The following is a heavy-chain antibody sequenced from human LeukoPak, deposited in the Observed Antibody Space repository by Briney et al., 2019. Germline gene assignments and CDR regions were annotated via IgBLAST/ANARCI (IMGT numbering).Heavy chain of an antibody. CDR1: GFTFSGYA. J-gene: IGHJ4*02. CDR2: ISGSGGST. Sequence: GGSLRLSCAASGFTFSGYAMSWVRQAPGKGLEWVSGISGSGGSTYYADSVKGRFTISRDNSKNTLYLQMTSLRAEDTAVYYCAKDQVWIVVGSFDYWGQGTLVTVSS. V-gene: IGHV3-23*01. D-gene: IGHD3-22*01. CDR3: AKDQVWIVVGSFDY.